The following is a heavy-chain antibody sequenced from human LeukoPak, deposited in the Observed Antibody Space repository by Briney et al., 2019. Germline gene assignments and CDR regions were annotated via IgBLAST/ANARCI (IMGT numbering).Heavy chain of an antibody. J-gene: IGHJ5*02. D-gene: IGHD3-22*01. CDR1: GGSFSGYY. V-gene: IGHV4-34*01. CDR3: AGDMYYYDSRPLDP. Sequence: PSETLSLTCAVYGGSFSGYYWSWIRQPPGKGLEWIGEINHSGSTNYNPSLKSRVTISVDTSKNQFSLKLSSVTAADTAVYYCAGDMYYYDSRPLDPWGQGTLVTVSS. CDR2: INHSGST.